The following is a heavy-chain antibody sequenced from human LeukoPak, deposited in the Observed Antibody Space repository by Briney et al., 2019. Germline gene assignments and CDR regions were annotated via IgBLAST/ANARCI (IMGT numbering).Heavy chain of an antibody. CDR1: GFTFSRYW. CDR3: AGEPYGDYGNDY. J-gene: IGHJ4*02. V-gene: IGHV3-74*01. D-gene: IGHD4-17*01. CDR2: LNNDGSST. Sequence: GGSLRLSCAASGFTFSRYWMHWVRQAPGKGLVWVSRLNNDGSSTSYADSVKGRFTISRDNAKNTLYLQMNSLRAEDTAVYYCAGEPYGDYGNDYWGQGTLVTVSS.